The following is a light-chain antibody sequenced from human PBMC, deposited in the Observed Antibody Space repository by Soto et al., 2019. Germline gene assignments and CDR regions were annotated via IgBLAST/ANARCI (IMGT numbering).Light chain of an antibody. J-gene: IGKJ1*01. CDR2: AAS. V-gene: IGKV3-20*01. Sequence: LRQSPGTLSLSRGERATLSCRASQTVSNRYVAWYQHKSGQAPRVLIHAASSRTTGIPDSFSGSGSGTEFTLTISRLEPEDFAVYYCQQYGNAPWTFGQGTKVDIK. CDR3: QQYGNAPWT. CDR1: QTVSNRY.